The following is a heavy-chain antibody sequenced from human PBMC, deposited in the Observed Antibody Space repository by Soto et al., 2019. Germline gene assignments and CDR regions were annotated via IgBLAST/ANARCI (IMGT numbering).Heavy chain of an antibody. D-gene: IGHD3-10*01. V-gene: IGHV1-24*01. Sequence: ASVKVSCKVAGCTLTELSIHWVRQPPGKGLEWMGGFDPEDIKTIYAQKFQGRVTMTEDRSTDTAYMELSSLRSEDTAVYYCATLADYFGSGSFPSYFDYWGQGTLVTVS. CDR3: ATLADYFGSGSFPSYFDY. J-gene: IGHJ4*02. CDR1: GCTLTELS. CDR2: FDPEDIKT.